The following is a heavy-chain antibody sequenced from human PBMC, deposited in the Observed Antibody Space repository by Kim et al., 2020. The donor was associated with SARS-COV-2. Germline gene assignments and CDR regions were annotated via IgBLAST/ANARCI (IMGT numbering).Heavy chain of an antibody. CDR3: ANPRQPDY. Sequence: GDTTTYADPVKGRFTVSRDNSKHTLYLQMSSLRAEDTAIYYCANPRQPDYWGQGTLVTVSS. CDR2: GDTT. V-gene: IGHV3-23*01. J-gene: IGHJ4*02. D-gene: IGHD6-13*01.